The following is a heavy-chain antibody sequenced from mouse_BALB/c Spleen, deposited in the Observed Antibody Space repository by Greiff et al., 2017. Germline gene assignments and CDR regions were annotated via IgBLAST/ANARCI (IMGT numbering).Heavy chain of an antibody. J-gene: IGHJ3*01. D-gene: IGHD1-1*01. CDR3: ARQGGSSPFAY. CDR2: INPYNGAT. V-gene: IGHV1-31*01. CDR1: GYSFTGYY. Sequence: EVKLVESGPELVKPGASVKISCKASGYSFTGYYMHWVKQSHVKSLEWIGRINPYNGATSYNQNFKDKASLTVDKSSSTAYMELHSLTSEDSAVYYCARQGGSSPFAYWGQGTLVTVSA.